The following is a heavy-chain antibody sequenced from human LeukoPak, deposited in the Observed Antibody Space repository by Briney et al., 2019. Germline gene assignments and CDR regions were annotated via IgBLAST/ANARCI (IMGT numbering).Heavy chain of an antibody. CDR2: IYSSGGT. V-gene: IGHV4-59*01. CDR1: GASMTTYY. Sequence: SETLSLTCTVSGASMTTYYWSWIRQPPGKGLEWVAYIYSSGGTNYNPSLKSRLTISIDTSKKQFSLKMSSVTAADTALYYCARLPAARLISGAFDIWGQGTMVTVSS. D-gene: IGHD1-20*01. CDR3: ARLPAARLISGAFDI. J-gene: IGHJ3*02.